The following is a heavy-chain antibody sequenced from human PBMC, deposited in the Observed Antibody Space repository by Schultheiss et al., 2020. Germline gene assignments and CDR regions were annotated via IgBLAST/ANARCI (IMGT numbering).Heavy chain of an antibody. D-gene: IGHD4-17*01. CDR1: GFTFSSYS. CDR3: ARVPTTTVNKFFDY. Sequence: GGSLRLSCAASGFTFSSYSMNWVRQAPGKGLEWVSYISSSGSTIYYADSVKGRFTISRDNAKNSLYLQMNSLRAEDTAVYYCARVPTTTVNKFFDYWGQGTLVTVSS. CDR2: ISSSGSTI. J-gene: IGHJ4*02. V-gene: IGHV3-48*04.